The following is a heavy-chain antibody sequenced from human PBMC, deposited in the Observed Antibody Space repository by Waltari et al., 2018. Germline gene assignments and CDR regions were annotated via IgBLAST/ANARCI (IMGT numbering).Heavy chain of an antibody. CDR2: IDHGGIT. J-gene: IGHJ6*03. CDR3: ARSAVGATRPIQYCYMDV. D-gene: IGHD1-26*01. CDR1: GGPFSDYH. Sequence: QVQLQQLGAGLLKPSETLSLTCAVYGGPFSDYHWSWIRQSPGKGPEWIGEIDHGGITLYTPSLKSRFSMSIDTSKNQFSLNLTSVTAADTAVYFCARSAVGATRPIQYCYMDVWGKGTTVTVSS. V-gene: IGHV4-34*02.